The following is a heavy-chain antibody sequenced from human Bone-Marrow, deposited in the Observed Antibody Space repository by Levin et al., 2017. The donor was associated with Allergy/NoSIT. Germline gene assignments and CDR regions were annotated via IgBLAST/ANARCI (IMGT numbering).Heavy chain of an antibody. Sequence: QAGGSLRLSCAASGFTFSRFWMSWIRQTPGKGLEWVANIGRDGLEKNYVDSVKGRFTISRDNAKNSLSLQMNSLRAEDTAIYYCAKIDRAFAGAWSWGQGTLVTVSS. CDR2: IGRDGLEK. D-gene: IGHD3-3*02. V-gene: IGHV3-7*01. CDR1: GFTFSRFW. CDR3: AKIDRAFAGAWS. J-gene: IGHJ4*02.